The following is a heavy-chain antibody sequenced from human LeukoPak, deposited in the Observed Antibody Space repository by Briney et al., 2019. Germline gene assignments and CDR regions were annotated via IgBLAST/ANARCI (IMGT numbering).Heavy chain of an antibody. V-gene: IGHV3-23*01. Sequence: GGSLRLSCAASGFTFTSYSMNWVRQAPGKGLEWVSTISGGGGSTYYADSVKGRFTISRDNSKNTLYLQMNSLRAEDTAVYYCAKGRVSAAVVAASFQHWGQGTLVTVSS. D-gene: IGHD2-15*01. CDR2: ISGGGGST. CDR3: AKGRVSAAVVAASFQH. CDR1: GFTFTSYS. J-gene: IGHJ1*01.